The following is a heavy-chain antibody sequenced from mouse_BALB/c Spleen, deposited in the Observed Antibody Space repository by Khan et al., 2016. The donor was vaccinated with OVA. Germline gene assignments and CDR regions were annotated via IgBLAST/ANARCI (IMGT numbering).Heavy chain of an antibody. Sequence: VQLQESGPGLVAPSQSLSITCTISGFSLTNYGVHWVRQPPGKGLEWLVVIWSDGSTTYNSALKSRLTICKDNSKRQVFLKMNSLQTDDTDMYFCARQPYYHYNIMDYWGQGTSVTVSS. J-gene: IGHJ4*01. D-gene: IGHD2-10*01. CDR2: IWSDGST. CDR3: ARQPYYHYNIMDY. V-gene: IGHV2-6-1*01. CDR1: GFSLTNYG.